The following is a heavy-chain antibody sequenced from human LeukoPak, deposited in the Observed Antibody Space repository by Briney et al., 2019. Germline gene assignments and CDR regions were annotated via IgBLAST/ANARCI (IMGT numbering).Heavy chain of an antibody. J-gene: IGHJ6*03. CDR3: ARDGSNPPYYYYYYMDV. CDR1: GFTFSDYY. V-gene: IGHV3-11*04. D-gene: IGHD4-11*01. Sequence: PGGSLRLSCAASGFTFSDYYMSWIRQAPGKGLEWVSYISSSGSTIYYADSVKGRFTISRDNAKNSLYLQMKSLRAEDTAVYYCARDGSNPPYYYYYYMDVWGTGTTVTVSS. CDR2: ISSSGSTI.